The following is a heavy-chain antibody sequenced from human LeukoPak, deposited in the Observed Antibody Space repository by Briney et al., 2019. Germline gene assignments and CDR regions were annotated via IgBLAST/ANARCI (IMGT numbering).Heavy chain of an antibody. V-gene: IGHV4-61*08. CDR1: GGSISSGGYY. J-gene: IGHJ4*02. CDR3: AKGGKGFPLGLRFDS. Sequence: SETLSLTCTVSGGSISSGGYYWSWTRQHPGKGLEWIGYIYYSGSTNYNPSLKSRVTISVDTSKNQFSLKLTSLTAADTAVYYCAKGGKGFPLGLRFDSWGQGTLVSVSS. D-gene: IGHD2-21*01. CDR2: IYYSGST.